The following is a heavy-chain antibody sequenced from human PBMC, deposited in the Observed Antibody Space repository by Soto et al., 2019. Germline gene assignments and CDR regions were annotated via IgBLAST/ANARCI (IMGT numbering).Heavy chain of an antibody. CDR1: GGSFSSHS. D-gene: IGHD3-3*01. CDR2: IHHDGST. Sequence: PSETLSLTCAMYGGSFSSHSKSWVRQPPGKGLEWIGEIHHDGSTNYNPSLKSRVTMSVDTSKNQFSLRLSSVTAADTAIYYCATRITVFGLLIPPFDPWGQGTQVTVSS. J-gene: IGHJ5*02. V-gene: IGHV4-34*01. CDR3: ATRITVFGLLIPPFDP.